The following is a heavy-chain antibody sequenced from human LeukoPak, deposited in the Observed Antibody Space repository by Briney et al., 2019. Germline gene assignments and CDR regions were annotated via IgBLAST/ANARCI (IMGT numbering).Heavy chain of an antibody. J-gene: IGHJ4*02. Sequence: PGRSLRLSCAASGFTFSSYAMHWVRQAPGKGLEWVAVISYDGSNKYYADSVKGRFTISRDNSKNTLYLQMNGLRAEDTAVYYCARDFAPDIVVVPAGGFDYGGQGTLVTVSS. CDR2: ISYDGSNK. V-gene: IGHV3-30*04. CDR3: ARDFAPDIVVVPAGGFDY. CDR1: GFTFSSYA. D-gene: IGHD2-2*01.